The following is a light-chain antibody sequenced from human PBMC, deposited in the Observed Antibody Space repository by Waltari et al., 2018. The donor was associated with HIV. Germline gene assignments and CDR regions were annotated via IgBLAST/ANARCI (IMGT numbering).Light chain of an antibody. CDR2: EGY. CDR3: YSTDSSGKGV. V-gene: IGLV3-10*01. J-gene: IGLJ3*02. Sequence: SYELTQAPSVSVSPGQTARIPCSGPILPYKYPFWCQQKSGQAPVVVIFEGYKRPSGIPERFSGSRSGTTATLTISGAQVDDEGDYYCYSTDSSGKGVFGGGTKLTVL. CDR1: ILPYKY.